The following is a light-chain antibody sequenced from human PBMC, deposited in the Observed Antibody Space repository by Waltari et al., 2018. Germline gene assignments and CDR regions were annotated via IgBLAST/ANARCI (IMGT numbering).Light chain of an antibody. CDR1: QSISSY. CDR3: QQYYSSPAT. Sequence: AIRITQSPSSLSASTGDRVTITCRASQSISSYLAWYQQKPGKVPKVLIYAASTLQSGVPSRFSGSGSGTDFTLTISCLQSEDFAIYYCQQYYSSPATFGQGTKVEIK. J-gene: IGKJ1*01. CDR2: AAS. V-gene: IGKV1-8*01.